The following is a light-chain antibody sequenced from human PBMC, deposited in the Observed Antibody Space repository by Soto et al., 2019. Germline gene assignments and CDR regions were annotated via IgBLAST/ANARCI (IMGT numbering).Light chain of an antibody. CDR1: QSVGNY. Sequence: EIVLTQSPGTLSLSPGERAALSCRASQSVGNYLAWYQQRPGQAPRLLIYRSSSRATGIPDRFSGSGSGTDFTLTINRLEPEDVAMHYCQQYGGSPPNTFGQGTKLEIK. CDR3: QQYGGSPPNT. V-gene: IGKV3-20*01. CDR2: RSS. J-gene: IGKJ2*01.